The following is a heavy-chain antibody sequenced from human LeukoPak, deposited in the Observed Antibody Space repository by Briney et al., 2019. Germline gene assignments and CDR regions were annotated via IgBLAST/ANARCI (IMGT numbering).Heavy chain of an antibody. V-gene: IGHV3-74*01. CDR3: ARDRQWNYYDSSGYTRPSDWFDP. CDR2: INSDGSST. Sequence: PGGSLRLSCAASGFTFSSYWMHWVRHAPGKGLVWVSRINSDGSSTSYADSVKGRFTISRDNAKNTLYLQMNSLRAEDTAVYYCARDRQWNYYDSSGYTRPSDWFDPWGQGTLVTVSS. J-gene: IGHJ5*02. D-gene: IGHD3-22*01. CDR1: GFTFSSYW.